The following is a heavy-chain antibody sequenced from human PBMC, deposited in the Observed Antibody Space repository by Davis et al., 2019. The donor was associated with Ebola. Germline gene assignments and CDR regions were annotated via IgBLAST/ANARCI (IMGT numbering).Heavy chain of an antibody. CDR2: IYYSGST. CDR1: GGSISSYY. V-gene: IGHV4-59*08. CDR3: ARLRYYYGMDV. Sequence: GSLRLSCTVSGGSISSYYWSWIRQPPGKGLEWIGYIYYSGSTNYNPSLKSRVTISVDTSKNQFSLKLSSVTAADTAVYYCARLRYYYGMDVWGQGTTVTVSS. J-gene: IGHJ6*02.